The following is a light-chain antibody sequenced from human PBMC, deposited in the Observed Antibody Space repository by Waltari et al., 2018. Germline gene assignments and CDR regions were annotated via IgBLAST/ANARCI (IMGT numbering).Light chain of an antibody. V-gene: IGKV3-11*01. Sequence: IVLTQSPATLSLSPGARATLSCRATQSVSYYLAWYQQRPGQAPRLLIYDTSNRATGIPARFSGSGSETDFTLTISSLEPEDFAVYYCQQRRNWPLTFGGGTKVEIK. CDR3: QQRRNWPLT. CDR1: QSVSYY. J-gene: IGKJ4*01. CDR2: DTS.